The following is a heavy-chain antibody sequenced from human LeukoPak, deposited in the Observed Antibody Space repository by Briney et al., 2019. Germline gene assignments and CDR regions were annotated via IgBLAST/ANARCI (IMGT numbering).Heavy chain of an antibody. J-gene: IGHJ5*02. Sequence: SVKVSCKASGGTFSSYAISWVRQAPGQGLEWMGGIIPIFGTANYAQKFQGRVTIATDESTSTAYMELSSLRSEDTAVYYCARCTIFGVVTGGWFDPWGQGTLVTVSS. CDR1: GGTFSSYA. V-gene: IGHV1-69*05. CDR2: IIPIFGTA. D-gene: IGHD3-3*01. CDR3: ARCTIFGVVTGGWFDP.